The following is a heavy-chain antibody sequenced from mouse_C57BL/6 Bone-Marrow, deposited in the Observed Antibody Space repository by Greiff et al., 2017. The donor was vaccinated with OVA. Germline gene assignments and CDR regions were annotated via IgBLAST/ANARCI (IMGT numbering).Heavy chain of an antibody. V-gene: IGHV14-4*01. J-gene: IGHJ2*01. CDR1: GFNIKDDY. CDR2: IDPGNGDT. CDR3: TTYRY. Sequence: EVQLQQSGAELVRPGASVKLSCTASGFNIKDDYMHWVKERPEQGLEWIGWIDPGNGDTEYASKFQGKATITADTSSKTVYLHLSSLTSEDTAVYYCTTYRYWGQGTTLTVSS.